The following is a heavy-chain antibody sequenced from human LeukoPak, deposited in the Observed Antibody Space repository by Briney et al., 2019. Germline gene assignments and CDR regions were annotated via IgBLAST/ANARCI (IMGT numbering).Heavy chain of an antibody. J-gene: IGHJ4*02. CDR1: GGSISSSSYY. V-gene: IGHV4-39*01. Sequence: SETLSLTCTVSGGSISSSSYYWGWIRQPPGKGLEWIGSIYYSGSTYYNPSLKSRVTISVDTSKNQFSLKLSSVTAADTAVYYCAVADADYYDSSGYYYFDYWGQGTLVTVSS. CDR2: IYYSGST. D-gene: IGHD3-22*01. CDR3: AVADADYYDSSGYYYFDY.